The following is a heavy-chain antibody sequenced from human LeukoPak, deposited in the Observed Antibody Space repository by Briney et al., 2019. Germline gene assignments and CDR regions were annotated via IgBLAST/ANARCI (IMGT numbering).Heavy chain of an antibody. CDR3: ARLLYYDSSGYLDY. CDR1: GDSITSGGYS. Sequence: TASQTLSLTCTVSGDSITSGGYSWSWIRQPPGKGLEWIGYIYHSGSTYYNPSLKSRVTISVDRSKNQFSLKLSSVTAADTAVYYHARLLYYDSSGYLDYWGQGTLVTVSS. D-gene: IGHD3-22*01. V-gene: IGHV4-30-2*01. CDR2: IYHSGST. J-gene: IGHJ4*02.